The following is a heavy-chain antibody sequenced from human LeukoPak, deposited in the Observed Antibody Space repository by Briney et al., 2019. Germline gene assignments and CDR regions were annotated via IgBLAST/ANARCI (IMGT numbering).Heavy chain of an antibody. J-gene: IGHJ4*02. D-gene: IGHD2-8*01. Sequence: GGSLRLSCEASGFTFDDYGMSWVRQPPGKGLEWVSGINRNGGSTDYADSVKGRFTISRDNAKNSHFLQMNSLRVEYTALYYCARGFRNGPFDCWGQGTLVTVSS. CDR2: INRNGGST. V-gene: IGHV3-20*04. CDR1: GFTFDDYG. CDR3: ARGFRNGPFDC.